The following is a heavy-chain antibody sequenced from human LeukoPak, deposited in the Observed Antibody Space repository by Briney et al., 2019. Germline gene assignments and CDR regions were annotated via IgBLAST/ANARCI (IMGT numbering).Heavy chain of an antibody. J-gene: IGHJ4*02. V-gene: IGHV3-74*01. D-gene: IGHD3-22*01. Sequence: GGSLRLSCAASGFTFSSYWMHWVRQAPGKGLVWVSRINTDGSSTSYADSVKGRFTTSRDNAKNTLYLQMNSLRAEDTAVYYCARGSYDSSGYIDYWGQGTLVTVSS. CDR3: ARGSYDSSGYIDY. CDR1: GFTFSSYW. CDR2: INTDGSST.